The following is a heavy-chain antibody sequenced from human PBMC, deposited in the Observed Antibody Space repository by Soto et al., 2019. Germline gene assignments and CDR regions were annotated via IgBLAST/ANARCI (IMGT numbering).Heavy chain of an antibody. CDR3: ARIPGAAVRGVRFPYYFDY. J-gene: IGHJ4*02. CDR1: GFTVSSNY. D-gene: IGHD3-10*01. CDR2: IYSGGST. Sequence: PGGSLRLSCAASGFTVSSNYMSWVRQAPGKGLEWVSVIYSGGSTYYADSVKGRFTISRHNSKNTLYLQMNSLRAEDTAVYYCARIPGAAVRGVRFPYYFDYWGQGTLVTVSS. V-gene: IGHV3-53*04.